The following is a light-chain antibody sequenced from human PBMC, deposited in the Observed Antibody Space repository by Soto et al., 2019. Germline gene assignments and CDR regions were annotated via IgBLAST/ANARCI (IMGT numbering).Light chain of an antibody. V-gene: IGKV3-11*01. J-gene: IGKJ1*01. CDR2: GAS. CDR3: QQQSHWPPWT. CDR1: QNVRTF. Sequence: EVVLTQSPATLSLSPGERATLSCRASQNVRTFLDWYQQKPGQAPRLLIYGASNRATGIPARFSGSGSGTDFTLTISGLGPEDFAVYYCQQQSHWPPWTFGQGTRVEIQ.